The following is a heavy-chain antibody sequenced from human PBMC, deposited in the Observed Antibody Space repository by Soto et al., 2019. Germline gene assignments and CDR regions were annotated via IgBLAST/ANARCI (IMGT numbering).Heavy chain of an antibody. V-gene: IGHV3-7*05. Sequence: EVQLVESGGGLVQPGGSLRLSCAASGFTFSSYWMSWVRQAPGKGLEWVANIKHDGSENYCVASVKGRFTISRDNAKNSLYLQMNSLRAEDTAVYYCARDLGVVVTQTGAFGVWGQGTVVTVSS. D-gene: IGHD2-21*02. CDR1: GFTFSSYW. CDR2: IKHDGSEN. J-gene: IGHJ3*01. CDR3: ARDLGVVVTQTGAFGV.